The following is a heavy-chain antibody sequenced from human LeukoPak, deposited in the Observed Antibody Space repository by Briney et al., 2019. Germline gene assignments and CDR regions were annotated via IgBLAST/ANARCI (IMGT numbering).Heavy chain of an antibody. CDR2: IKQDGSEK. Sequence: PGGSLRLSCAASGFTFSNYCMSWVRQAPGKGLEWVANIKQDGSEKYYVDSVKGRFTISRDNAKKSLYLQMNSLRAEDTAVYYCARVLRFLEWLPTPYGMDVWGQGTTVTVSS. CDR1: GFTFSNYC. D-gene: IGHD3-3*01. CDR3: ARVLRFLEWLPTPYGMDV. V-gene: IGHV3-7*05. J-gene: IGHJ6*02.